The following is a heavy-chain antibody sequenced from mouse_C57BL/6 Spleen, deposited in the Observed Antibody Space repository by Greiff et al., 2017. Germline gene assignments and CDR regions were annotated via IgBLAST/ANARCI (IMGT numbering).Heavy chain of an antibody. D-gene: IGHD3-2*02. Sequence: EVQLVESGGGLVQPGGSMKLSCAASGFTFSDAWIAWVRLSPEKGLEWVAEIRNNANNHATYYPVSVTGRFTISRDDSKSSVYLQMNSLRAEDTGIYYCTSQPFAYWGQGTLVTVSA. CDR3: TSQPFAY. CDR2: IRNNANNHAT. J-gene: IGHJ3*01. V-gene: IGHV6-6*01. CDR1: GFTFSDAW.